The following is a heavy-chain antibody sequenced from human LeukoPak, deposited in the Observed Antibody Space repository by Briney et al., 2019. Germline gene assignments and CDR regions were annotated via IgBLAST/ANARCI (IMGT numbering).Heavy chain of an antibody. Sequence: SETLSLTCTVSGGSISSHYWNWIRQPPGKGLEWIGYVYYSGSTKYNPSLNSRVTISVDTSKKQFSLKLTSVTAADTAVYYCAREIRDGIDAFDIWGQGTMVTVSS. CDR3: AREIRDGIDAFDI. J-gene: IGHJ3*02. V-gene: IGHV4-59*11. CDR2: VYYSGST. CDR1: GGSISSHY. D-gene: IGHD1-1*01.